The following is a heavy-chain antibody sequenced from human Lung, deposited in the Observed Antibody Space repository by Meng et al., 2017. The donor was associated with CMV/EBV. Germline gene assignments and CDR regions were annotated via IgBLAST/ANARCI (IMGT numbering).Heavy chain of an antibody. D-gene: IGHD3-10*01. CDR3: ARDDGSGNVYDFYYGMDV. Sequence: GGSXRLSCEASGFNFSTYSLNWVRQAPGKGLEWVAFISRSTHYIYYADSVKARFTISRDTAKNSVYLQMNSLRAEDTAVYYCARDDGSGNVYDFYYGMDVWXQGTTVTVSS. CDR1: GFNFSTYS. CDR2: ISRSTHYI. V-gene: IGHV3-21*01. J-gene: IGHJ6*02.